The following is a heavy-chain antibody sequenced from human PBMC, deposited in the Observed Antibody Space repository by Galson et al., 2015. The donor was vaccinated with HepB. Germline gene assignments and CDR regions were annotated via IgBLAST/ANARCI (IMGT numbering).Heavy chain of an antibody. J-gene: IGHJ3*02. CDR2: TYYRSDWYT. CDR3: TRDRWGGDAFDI. V-gene: IGHV6-1*01. D-gene: IGHD3-16*01. Sequence: CAISGDSVSSNSAAWNWIRQSPLRGLEWLGRTYYRSDWYTDYAVSVQSRIAINPDTSKNQFSLHLNSVTPEDTALYFCTRDRWGGDAFDIWDLGTMVTVSS. CDR1: GDSVSSNSAA.